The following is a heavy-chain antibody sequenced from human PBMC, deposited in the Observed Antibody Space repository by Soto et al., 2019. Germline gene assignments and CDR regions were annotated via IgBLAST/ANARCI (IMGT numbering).Heavy chain of an antibody. V-gene: IGHV4-4*02. Sequence: QVQLQESGPGLVKPSGTLSLTCAVSGGSISSTNWWSWVRQPPGKGLEWIGEIYHSGSTNSNPSLKSRVTMSGDKSKNQFSLILNSVTAADTAVYSCARGQWLAFDYWGQGTLVTVSS. CDR3: ARGQWLAFDY. CDR1: GGSISSTNW. D-gene: IGHD6-19*01. CDR2: IYHSGST. J-gene: IGHJ4*02.